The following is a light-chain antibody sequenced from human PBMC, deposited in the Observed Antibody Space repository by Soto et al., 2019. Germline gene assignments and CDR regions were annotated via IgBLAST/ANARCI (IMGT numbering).Light chain of an antibody. CDR3: QQSFSAPWT. CDR2: GAS. V-gene: IGKV1-39*01. Sequence: DIQMTQSPSSLSASVGDRVTVTCRASQPISKYLNCYQHKPGKAPNLLIYGASNLESGVPSRFSGRGSGTGFTLTISSLQPEEFATYSSQQSFSAPWTFGLGTSVEIQ. J-gene: IGKJ1*01. CDR1: QPISKY.